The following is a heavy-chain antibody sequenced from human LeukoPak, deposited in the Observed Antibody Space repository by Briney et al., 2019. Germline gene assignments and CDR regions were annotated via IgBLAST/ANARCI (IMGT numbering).Heavy chain of an antibody. J-gene: IGHJ6*02. CDR2: ISYDGSNK. Sequence: GRSLSLACAASGFTFSSYAMHWVRQAQGNGLEWVAVISYDGSNKYYADSVKGRFTISRDNSKNTLYLQMNSLRAEDTAVYYCARVSSRWYYYYGMDVWGQGTTVTVSS. D-gene: IGHD6-13*01. CDR3: ARVSSRWYYYYGMDV. CDR1: GFTFSSYA. V-gene: IGHV3-30*04.